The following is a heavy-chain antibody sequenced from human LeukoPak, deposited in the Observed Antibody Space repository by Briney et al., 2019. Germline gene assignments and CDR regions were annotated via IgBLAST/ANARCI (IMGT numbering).Heavy chain of an antibody. CDR3: ARYEAGGSALDS. V-gene: IGHV4-59*01. J-gene: IGHJ4*02. CDR1: GGSINNYY. CDR2: LHYSGRT. D-gene: IGHD2-15*01. Sequence: SETLSLTCTVSGGSINNYYWSWIRQPPGKGLDWIGYLHYSGRTSYNPSLKSRVTISVDTSKNQFSLKLSSVTAADTAVYYCARYEAGGSALDSWGQGTLVTVSS.